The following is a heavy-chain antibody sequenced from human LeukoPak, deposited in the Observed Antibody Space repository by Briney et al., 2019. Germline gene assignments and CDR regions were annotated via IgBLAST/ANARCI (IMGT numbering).Heavy chain of an antibody. Sequence: GGSLRLSCAASGFTFSSYGMHWVRQAPGKGLEWVAVISYDGSNKYYADSVKGRLTISRDNSKNTLYLQMNSLRAEDTAVYYCAKEVAVYSSGYGMDVWGQGTTVTVSS. J-gene: IGHJ6*02. D-gene: IGHD6-25*01. CDR2: ISYDGSNK. V-gene: IGHV3-30*18. CDR3: AKEVAVYSSGYGMDV. CDR1: GFTFSSYG.